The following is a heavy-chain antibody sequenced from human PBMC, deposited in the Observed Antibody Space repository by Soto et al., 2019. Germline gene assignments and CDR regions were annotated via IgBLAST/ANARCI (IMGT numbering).Heavy chain of an antibody. V-gene: IGHV1-58*02. CDR3: AVSTLGELSLYVY. Sequence: SVKVSCKASGFTFTSSAMQWVRQARGQRLEWIGWIVVGSGNTNYAQKFQERVTITRDMSTSTAYMELSSLRSEDTAVYYCAVSTLGELSLYVYWGQGTLVTVSS. J-gene: IGHJ4*02. D-gene: IGHD3-16*02. CDR2: IVVGSGNT. CDR1: GFTFTSSA.